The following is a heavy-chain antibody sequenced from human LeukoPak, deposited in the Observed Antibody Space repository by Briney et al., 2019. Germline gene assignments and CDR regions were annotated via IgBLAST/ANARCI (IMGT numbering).Heavy chain of an antibody. CDR1: GGSISSYY. Sequence: SETLSLTCTVSGGSISSYYWSWIRQPPGKGLEWIGYIYYSGSTNYNPSLKSRVTISLDTSKNQFSLKLTSVTAADTAVYYCARYILTDNWFDPWGQGTLVTVSS. D-gene: IGHD3-9*01. CDR2: IYYSGST. CDR3: ARYILTDNWFDP. V-gene: IGHV4-59*01. J-gene: IGHJ5*02.